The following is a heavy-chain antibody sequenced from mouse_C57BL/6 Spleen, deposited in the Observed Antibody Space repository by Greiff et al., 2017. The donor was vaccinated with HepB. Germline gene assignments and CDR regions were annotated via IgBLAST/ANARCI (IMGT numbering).Heavy chain of an antibody. CDR1: GYAFSSSW. CDR2: IYPGDGDT. Sequence: LQQSGPELVKPGASVKISCKASGYAFSSSWMNWVKQRPGKGLEWIGRIYPGDGDTNYNGKFKGKATLTADKSSSTAYMQLSSLTSEDSAVYFCAREDGNAWFAYWGQGTLVTVSA. V-gene: IGHV1-82*01. J-gene: IGHJ3*01. CDR3: AREDGNAWFAY. D-gene: IGHD2-1*01.